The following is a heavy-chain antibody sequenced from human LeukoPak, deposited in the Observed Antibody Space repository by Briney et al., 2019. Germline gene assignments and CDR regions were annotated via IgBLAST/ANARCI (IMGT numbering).Heavy chain of an antibody. D-gene: IGHD3-10*01. CDR2: IIPIFGTA. CDR1: GGTFSSYA. CDR3: ARDRYFGSGSSDY. J-gene: IGHJ4*02. V-gene: IGHV1-69*13. Sequence: SVKVSCKASGGTFSSYAISWVRQAPGQGLEWMGGIIPIFGTANYAQKFQGRVTITADESTSTVYMELSSLRSGDTAVYYCARDRYFGSGSSDYWGQGTLVTVSS.